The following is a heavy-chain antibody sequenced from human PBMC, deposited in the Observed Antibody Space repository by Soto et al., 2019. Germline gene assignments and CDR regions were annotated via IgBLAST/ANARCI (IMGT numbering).Heavy chain of an antibody. Sequence: QVQLVESGGDVVQPGGSLRLSCAGSRFTFSSYAMHWVRQAPGKGREWVSVISPDGSDTFYAESVKGRFTISRDNSKNTMYVQMNSLRPEDTAIYYCARDGGSPGNYYSASDLWGQGTMVTVSS. J-gene: IGHJ3*01. D-gene: IGHD1-26*01. V-gene: IGHV3-30*04. CDR3: ARDGGSPGNYYSASDL. CDR2: ISPDGSDT. CDR1: RFTFSSYA.